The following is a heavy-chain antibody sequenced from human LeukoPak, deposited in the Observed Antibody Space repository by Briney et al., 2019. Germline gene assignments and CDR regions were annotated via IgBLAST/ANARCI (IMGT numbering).Heavy chain of an antibody. CDR2: INSDGSAT. J-gene: IGHJ4*02. CDR3: ARTPYSSSWTLGY. Sequence: PGGSLRLSCAASGFTFSRCWMHWVRQAPGKGLVWVSRINSDGSATNYADSVKGRFSISRDNAKNTLYLQMNSLRAEDTAVYYCARTPYSSSWTLGYWGQGTLVTVSS. V-gene: IGHV3-74*01. CDR1: GFTFSRCW. D-gene: IGHD6-13*01.